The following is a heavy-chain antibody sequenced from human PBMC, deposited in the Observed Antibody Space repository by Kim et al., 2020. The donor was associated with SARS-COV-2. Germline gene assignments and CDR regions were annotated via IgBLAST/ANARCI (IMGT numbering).Heavy chain of an antibody. CDR1: GGSISSGGYY. J-gene: IGHJ4*02. CDR3: ARELVVPAAIVDY. CDR2: IYYSGST. V-gene: IGHV4-31*03. Sequence: SETLSLTCTVSGGSISSGGYYWSWIRQHPGKGLEWIGYIYYSGSTYYNPSLKSRVTISVDTSKNQFSLKLSSVTAADTAVYYCARELVVPAAIVDYWGQGTLVTVSS. D-gene: IGHD2-2*02.